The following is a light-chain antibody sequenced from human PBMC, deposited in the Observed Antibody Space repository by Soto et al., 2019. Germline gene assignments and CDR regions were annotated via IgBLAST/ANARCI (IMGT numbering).Light chain of an antibody. J-gene: IGLJ3*02. CDR3: QVWDSSTARV. V-gene: IGLV3-9*01. Sequence: SSELTQPLSVSVALGQTARITCGGNNIGSKNVHWYQQKPSQAPVLVIYRDSNRPSGIPERFSGSNSGNTATLTISRAQAGDEADYYCQVWDSSTARVFGGGTKLTVL. CDR2: RDS. CDR1: NIGSKN.